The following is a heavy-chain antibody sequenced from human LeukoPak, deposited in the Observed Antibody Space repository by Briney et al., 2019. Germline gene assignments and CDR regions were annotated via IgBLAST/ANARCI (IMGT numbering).Heavy chain of an antibody. Sequence: SETLSLTCAVYGGSFSGYYWSWIRQPPGKGLEWIGEINHSGSTNYNPSLKSRVTISVATSKNQFSLKLSSVTAADTAVYYCTRGSIAYYCMDVWGKGTTVTISS. CDR2: INHSGST. CDR1: GGSFSGYY. J-gene: IGHJ6*03. CDR3: TRGSIAYYCMDV. D-gene: IGHD3-22*01. V-gene: IGHV4-34*01.